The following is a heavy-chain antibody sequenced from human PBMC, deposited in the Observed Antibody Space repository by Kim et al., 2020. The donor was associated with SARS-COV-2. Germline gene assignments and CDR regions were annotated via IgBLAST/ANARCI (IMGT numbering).Heavy chain of an antibody. CDR3: ATLRWNYYYGMDV. D-gene: IGHD2-15*01. CDR2: ISSSSSYI. J-gene: IGHJ6*02. V-gene: IGHV3-21*01. Sequence: GGSLRLSCAASGFTFSSYSMNWVRQAPGKGLEWVSSISSSSSYIYYADSVKGRFTISRDNAKNSLYLQMNSLRAEDTAVYYCATLRWNYYYGMDVWGQGTTVTVSS. CDR1: GFTFSSYS.